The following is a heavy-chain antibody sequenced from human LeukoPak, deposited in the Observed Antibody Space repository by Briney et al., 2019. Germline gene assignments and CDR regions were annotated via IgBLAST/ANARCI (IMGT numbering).Heavy chain of an antibody. D-gene: IGHD3-3*01. Sequence: SETLSLTCAVYGGSFSGYYWSWIRQPPGKGLEWIGEINHSGSTNYNPSLKSRVTISVDTSKNQFSLKLGSVTAADTAVYYCARDRGTTYDFWSGYYEPTYGMDVWGQGTTVTVSS. CDR1: GGSFSGYY. CDR3: ARDRGTTYDFWSGYYEPTYGMDV. CDR2: INHSGST. J-gene: IGHJ6*02. V-gene: IGHV4-34*01.